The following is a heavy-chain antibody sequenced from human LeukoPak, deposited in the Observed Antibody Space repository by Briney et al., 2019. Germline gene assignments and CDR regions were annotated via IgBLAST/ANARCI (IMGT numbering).Heavy chain of an antibody. V-gene: IGHV1-8*03. J-gene: IGHJ4*02. Sequence: AASVKVSCKASGYTFTSYGISWVRQAPGQGLEWMGWINPNSGNRGYAQKFQGRVTITRDTSISTAYMELSSLRSEDTAVYYCARVDGSPDYWGQGTLVTVSS. CDR1: GYTFTSYG. CDR3: ARVDGSPDY. CDR2: INPNSGNR. D-gene: IGHD2-15*01.